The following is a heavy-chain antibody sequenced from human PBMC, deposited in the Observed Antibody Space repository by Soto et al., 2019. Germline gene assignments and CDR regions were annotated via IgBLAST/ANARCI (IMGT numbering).Heavy chain of an antibody. D-gene: IGHD2-2*02. Sequence: GGSLRLSCAGDGFTFSSYAMTWVRQAPGKGLEWLSVIGASGESAYYADSVKGRFTITRDNSKNTLFLQMNSLRAEDTAIYFCAKSKWSADLLYVSDFWGQGTVVTVSS. CDR2: IGASGESA. V-gene: IGHV3-23*01. CDR1: GFTFSSYA. CDR3: AKSKWSADLLYVSDF. J-gene: IGHJ4*02.